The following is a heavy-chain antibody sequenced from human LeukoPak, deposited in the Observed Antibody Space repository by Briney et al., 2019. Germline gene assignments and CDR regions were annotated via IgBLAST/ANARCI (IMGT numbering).Heavy chain of an antibody. J-gene: IGHJ4*02. Sequence: GGSLRLSCAASGFTFSSYSMNWVRQAPGKGLEWVSAISGSGGSTYYADSVKGRFTISRDNSKNTLYLQMNSLRAEDTAVYYCAKGRGYFDWLFPFDYWGQGTLVTVSS. CDR2: ISGSGGST. CDR3: AKGRGYFDWLFPFDY. V-gene: IGHV3-23*01. D-gene: IGHD3-9*01. CDR1: GFTFSSYS.